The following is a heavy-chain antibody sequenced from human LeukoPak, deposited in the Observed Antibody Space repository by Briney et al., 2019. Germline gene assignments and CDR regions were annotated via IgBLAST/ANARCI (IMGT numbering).Heavy chain of an antibody. CDR3: ASLGDYGWFDP. CDR1: GFTLSAYS. J-gene: IGHJ5*02. D-gene: IGHD4-17*01. CDR2: ICSSSSST. V-gene: IGHV3-48*02. Sequence: GGSLRLSCAPSGFTLSAYSMKGVRPAPGEGVEWVSDICSSSSSTNYADSGKGRFTITRDNAKKSLYLQINSLRDEDTAVYYWASLGDYGWFDPGGKGTRVTVSP.